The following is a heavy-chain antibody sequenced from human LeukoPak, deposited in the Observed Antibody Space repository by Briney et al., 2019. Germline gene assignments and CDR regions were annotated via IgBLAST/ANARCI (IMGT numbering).Heavy chain of an antibody. CDR2: IKRNADDGTT. CDR3: STYRFPPRPVAGLFDF. CDR1: GFSFSNAW. Sequence: GGALRLSCTASGFSFSNAWMGWVRQAPGTGLEWIRRIKRNADDGTTACPASVKGRFTISRDDSKNTLYLQMNSLKTDDTALYYCSTYRFPPRPVAGLFDFWGLGTLVTVAS. D-gene: IGHD6-19*01. V-gene: IGHV3-15*01. J-gene: IGHJ4*02.